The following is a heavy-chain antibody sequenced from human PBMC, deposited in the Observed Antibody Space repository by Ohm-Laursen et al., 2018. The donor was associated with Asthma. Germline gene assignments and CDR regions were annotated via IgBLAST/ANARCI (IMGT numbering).Heavy chain of an antibody. Sequence: SLRLSCAASGFTFDDYAMHWVRQAPGKGLEWVSGISWNSGSIGYADSVKGRFTISRDNSKNTLYLQMNSLRAEDTAVYYCARVVGAADFDYWGQGTLVTVSS. J-gene: IGHJ4*02. CDR1: GFTFDDYA. V-gene: IGHV3-9*01. CDR2: ISWNSGSI. CDR3: ARVVGAADFDY. D-gene: IGHD1-26*01.